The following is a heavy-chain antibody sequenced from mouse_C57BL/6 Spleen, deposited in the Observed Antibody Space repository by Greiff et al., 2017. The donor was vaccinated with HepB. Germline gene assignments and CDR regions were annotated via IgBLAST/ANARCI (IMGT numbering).Heavy chain of an antibody. CDR3: ASNYYGSSYRFAY. J-gene: IGHJ3*01. CDR1: GFSLTSYG. Sequence: QVQLKESGPGLVQPSQSLSITCTVSGFSLTSYGVHWVRQSPGKGLEWLGVIWSGGSTDYNAAFISRLSISKDNSKSQVFFKMNSLQADDTAIYYCASNYYGSSYRFAYWGQGTLVTVSA. D-gene: IGHD1-1*01. V-gene: IGHV2-2*01. CDR2: IWSGGST.